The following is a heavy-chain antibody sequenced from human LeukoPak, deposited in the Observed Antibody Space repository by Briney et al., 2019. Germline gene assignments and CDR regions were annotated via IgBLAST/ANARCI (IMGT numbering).Heavy chain of an antibody. CDR1: GFPFFSPS. CDR3: ARGVNYDILSGYSPLPGY. Sequence: GGSLRLSLAGSGFPFFSPSMNGVPQAPGKGRGGVSRISPGGPTYYADSVKGRFTISRDDSKNTMYLQMNSMRAEDTAMYYCARGVNYDILSGYSPLPGYWGQGTLVTVSS. D-gene: IGHD3-9*01. J-gene: IGHJ4*02. V-gene: IGHV3-53*01. CDR2: ISPGGPT.